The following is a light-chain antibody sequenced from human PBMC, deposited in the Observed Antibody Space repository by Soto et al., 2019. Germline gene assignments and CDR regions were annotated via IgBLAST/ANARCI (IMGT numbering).Light chain of an antibody. CDR2: STS. CDR3: VLYMGSGISV. CDR1: SGSVSASYY. V-gene: IGLV8-61*01. Sequence: QTVVTQEPSFSVSPGGTVTRTCGLSSGSVSASYYPSWYQQTPGQAPRTLIYSTSTRSSVVPDRFSGSILGNKAALTITGAQADDESDYYCVLYMGSGISVFGGGTKLTVL. J-gene: IGLJ2*01.